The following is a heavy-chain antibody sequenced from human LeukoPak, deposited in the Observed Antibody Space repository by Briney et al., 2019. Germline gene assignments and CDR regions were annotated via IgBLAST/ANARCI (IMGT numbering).Heavy chain of an antibody. CDR3: ARVDTAMVIDY. V-gene: IGHV1-69*04. CDR2: IIPILGIA. J-gene: IGHJ4*02. CDR1: GGTFSSYA. D-gene: IGHD5-18*01. Sequence: GASVKVSCKASGGTFSSYAISWVRQAPGQGLEWMGRIIPILGIANYAQKFQGRVTITADKSTSTAYIELSSLRSEDTAVHYCARVDTAMVIDYWGQGTLVTVSS.